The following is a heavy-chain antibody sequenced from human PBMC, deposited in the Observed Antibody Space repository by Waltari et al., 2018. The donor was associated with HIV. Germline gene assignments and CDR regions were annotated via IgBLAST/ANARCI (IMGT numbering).Heavy chain of an antibody. D-gene: IGHD5-12*01. V-gene: IGHV4-61*02. CDR1: GGSITSGSSS. CDR3: ARARVRSGYGLYYYYGMDV. CDR2: IYTSGNT. J-gene: IGHJ6*02. Sequence: QVQLQESGPGLVKPSQTLSLTCTVSGGSITSGSSSCSWIRQPAGTGLEWIGRIYTSGNTDYNPSLKSRVTISVDTSKNQFSLKLTSVTAADTAVYYCARARVRSGYGLYYYYGMDVWGQGTTVTVSS.